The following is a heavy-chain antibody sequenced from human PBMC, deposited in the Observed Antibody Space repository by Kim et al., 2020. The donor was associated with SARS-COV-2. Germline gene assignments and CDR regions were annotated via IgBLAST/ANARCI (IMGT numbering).Heavy chain of an antibody. D-gene: IGHD5-18*01. CDR2: ISGSGDTI. Sequence: GGSLRLSCAASGFTFSDYHMSWVRQAPGRGLEWLSDISGSGDTIYYAESVKGRFTVSRDNAKNSLYLQMNSLRADDTAVYYCARERESVDTAMGFDYWGQGTLVTVSS. CDR1: GFTFSDYH. J-gene: IGHJ4*02. CDR3: ARERESVDTAMGFDY. V-gene: IGHV3-11*01.